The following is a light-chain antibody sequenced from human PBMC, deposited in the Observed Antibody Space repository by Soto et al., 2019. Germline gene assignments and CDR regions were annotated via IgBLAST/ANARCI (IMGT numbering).Light chain of an antibody. Sequence: QSALAQPASVSGSHGQSITFSCTGTSGDLPGANPVSWYQQHPGKAPMLIIYDVSKRPSGVSDRFSGSKSGNTASLTISGLQAEDEADYYCSSYITSDIVVFGGGTKVTVL. V-gene: IGLV2-14*03. J-gene: IGLJ2*01. CDR1: SGDLPGANP. CDR2: DVS. CDR3: SSYITSDIVV.